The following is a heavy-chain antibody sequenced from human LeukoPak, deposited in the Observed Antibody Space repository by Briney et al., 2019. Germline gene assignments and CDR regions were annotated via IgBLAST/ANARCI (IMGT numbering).Heavy chain of an antibody. CDR1: GYSISSGYY. V-gene: IGHV4-38-2*02. CDR3: ARENFMGTYGSGSYSCWFDP. J-gene: IGHJ5*02. Sequence: SETLSLTCTVSGYSISSGYYWGWIRQPPGKGLEWIGSIYHSGSTYYNPSLKSRVTISVDTSKNQFSLKLSSVTAADTAVYYCARENFMGTYGSGSYSCWFDPWGQGTLVTVSS. CDR2: IYHSGST. D-gene: IGHD3-10*01.